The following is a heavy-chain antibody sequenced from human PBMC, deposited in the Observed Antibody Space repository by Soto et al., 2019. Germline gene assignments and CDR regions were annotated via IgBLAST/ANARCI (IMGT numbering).Heavy chain of an antibody. V-gene: IGHV3-48*03. CDR2: IGISGTTI. Sequence: EVQLVESGGGLVQPGGSLRLSCAASGFTFSSYEMNWVRQAPGKGLEWVSHIGISGTTIYSADSVKGRFTISRDNAKNSLSLQMNSLRAEDTAVYYCAREGGADAFDIWGQGTMVTVSS. CDR1: GFTFSSYE. D-gene: IGHD3-16*01. J-gene: IGHJ3*02. CDR3: AREGGADAFDI.